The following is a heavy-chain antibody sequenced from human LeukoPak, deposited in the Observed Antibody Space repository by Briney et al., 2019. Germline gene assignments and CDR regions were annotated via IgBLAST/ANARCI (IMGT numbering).Heavy chain of an antibody. Sequence: GGSLRLSCAASGFTFSSYSMNWVRQAPGKGLEWVSYISSSSSTIYYADSVKGRFTISRDNAKNSLYLQMNSLRAEDTAVYYCARDHPRLRLGELSYIDYWGQGTLVTVSS. CDR3: ARDHPRLRLGELSYIDY. D-gene: IGHD3-16*02. CDR1: GFTFSSYS. CDR2: ISSSSSTI. V-gene: IGHV3-48*04. J-gene: IGHJ4*02.